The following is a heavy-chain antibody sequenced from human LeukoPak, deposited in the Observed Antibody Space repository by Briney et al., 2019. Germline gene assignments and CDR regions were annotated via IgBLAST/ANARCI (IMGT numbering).Heavy chain of an antibody. CDR2: ISYDGSNK. Sequence: PGGSLRLSCAASGFTFSSYAMHWVRQAPGKGPEWVAVISYDGSNKYYADSVKGRFTISRDNSKNTLYLQMNSLRAEDTAVYYCARDSNPNPAAGTDYFDYWGQGTLVTVSS. CDR1: GFTFSSYA. D-gene: IGHD6-13*01. CDR3: ARDSNPNPAAGTDYFDY. J-gene: IGHJ4*02. V-gene: IGHV3-30-3*01.